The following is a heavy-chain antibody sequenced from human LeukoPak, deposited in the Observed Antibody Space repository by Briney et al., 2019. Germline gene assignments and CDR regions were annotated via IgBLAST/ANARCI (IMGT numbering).Heavy chain of an antibody. J-gene: IGHJ3*01. Sequence: GGSLRLSCAASGFTFSSYAMSWVRQAPGKGLEWVSGTSGSGGSEYYADSVRGRFTISRDTSKNVLFLQMNSLRVEDTALYYCAKALTDHQDLDAFDFWGQGTVVTVSP. CDR2: TSGSGGSE. D-gene: IGHD3-16*01. CDR1: GFTFSSYA. V-gene: IGHV3-23*01. CDR3: AKALTDHQDLDAFDF.